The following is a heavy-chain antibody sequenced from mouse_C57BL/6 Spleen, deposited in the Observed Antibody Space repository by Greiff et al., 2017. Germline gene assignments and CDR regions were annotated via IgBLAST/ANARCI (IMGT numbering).Heavy chain of an antibody. CDR3: ARRDYGTDY. D-gene: IGHD1-1*01. CDR1: GYTFTSYW. CDR2: IDPSDSYT. J-gene: IGHJ2*01. V-gene: IGHV1-50*01. Sequence: VQLQQPGAELVKPGASVKLSCKASGYTFTSYWMQWVKQRPGQGLEWIGEIDPSDSYTNYNQKFKGKATLTVDTSSSTAYMQLSSLTSEDSAVYYCARRDYGTDYWGQGTTHTVSS.